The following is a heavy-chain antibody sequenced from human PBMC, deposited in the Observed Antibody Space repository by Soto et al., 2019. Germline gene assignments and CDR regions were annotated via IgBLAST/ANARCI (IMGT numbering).Heavy chain of an antibody. CDR3: AKVLRGMATTRPTS. Sequence: QVQLVESGGGVVQPGGSLRLSCAASGFTFSSFGIHWVRQAPGKGLEWVAVILYDGIDKNYGDSVKGRFTISRENSKNMWYLRIKSLRAKNTLVYSCAKVLRGMATTRPTSWGQGILVTVSS. CDR1: GFTFSSFG. V-gene: IGHV3-30*18. D-gene: IGHD5-12*01. CDR2: ILYDGIDK. J-gene: IGHJ5*02.